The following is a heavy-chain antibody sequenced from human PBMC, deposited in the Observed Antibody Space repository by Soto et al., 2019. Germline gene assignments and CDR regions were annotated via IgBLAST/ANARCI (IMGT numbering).Heavy chain of an antibody. CDR2: IYYSGST. CDR1: GGSISSGGYY. CDR3: AREGITAPYYYYGMDV. V-gene: IGHV4-31*03. D-gene: IGHD3-16*01. Sequence: NPSETLSLTCTVSGGSISSGGYYWSWIRQHPGKGLEWIGYIYYSGSTYYNPSLKSRVTISVDTSKNQFSLKLSSVTAADTAVYYCAREGITAPYYYYGMDVWGQGTTVTVSS. J-gene: IGHJ6*02.